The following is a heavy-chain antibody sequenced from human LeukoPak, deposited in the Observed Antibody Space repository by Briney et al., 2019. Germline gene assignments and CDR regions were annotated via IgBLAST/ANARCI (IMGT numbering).Heavy chain of an antibody. Sequence: SETLSLTCTVSGGSISSYYWSWIRQPAGKGREWIGRIYTSGSTNYNPSLKSRVTMSVDTSKNQFSLKLSSVTAADTAVYYCAVPYDSSGYHAFDIWGQGTMVTVSS. CDR3: AVPYDSSGYHAFDI. CDR1: GGSISSYY. D-gene: IGHD3-22*01. J-gene: IGHJ3*02. CDR2: IYTSGST. V-gene: IGHV4-4*07.